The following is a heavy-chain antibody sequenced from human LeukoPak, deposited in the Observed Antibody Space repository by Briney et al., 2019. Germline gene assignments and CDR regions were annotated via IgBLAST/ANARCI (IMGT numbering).Heavy chain of an antibody. CDR1: GGSISSGGFY. Sequence: PSETLSLTCTVSGGSISSGGFYWSWIRQFPGKGLEWIGYIHYSGTTYYNPSLKSRVIISVDTSKNHFSLKLSSVTAADTAVYYCARVMGSGWTGFDYWGQGTLVTVSS. J-gene: IGHJ4*02. V-gene: IGHV4-31*03. CDR2: IHYSGTT. CDR3: ARVMGSGWTGFDY. D-gene: IGHD6-19*01.